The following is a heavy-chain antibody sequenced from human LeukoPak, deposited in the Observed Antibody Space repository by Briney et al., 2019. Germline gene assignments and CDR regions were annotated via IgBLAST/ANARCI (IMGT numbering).Heavy chain of an antibody. Sequence: SETLSLTCTVSGGSISSYYWSWIRQPPGKGLEWIAYTYYSGSTNYNPSLKSRVTISVDTSKNRFSLKLSSVTAADTAVYYCARDRSDDFSLGAFDIWGQGTMVTVSS. V-gene: IGHV4-59*01. CDR2: TYYSGST. D-gene: IGHD3-3*01. J-gene: IGHJ3*02. CDR3: ARDRSDDFSLGAFDI. CDR1: GGSISSYY.